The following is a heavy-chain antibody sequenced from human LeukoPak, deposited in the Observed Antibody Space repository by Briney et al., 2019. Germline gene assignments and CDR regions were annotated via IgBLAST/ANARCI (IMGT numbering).Heavy chain of an antibody. Sequence: GASVKVSCKASGYTFTSYAMNWVRQAPGQGLEWMGWINTNTGNPTYAQGFTGRFVFSLDTSVSTAYLQISSLKAEDTAVYYCARASDVVVPAAWYNWFDPWGQGTLVTVSS. J-gene: IGHJ5*02. V-gene: IGHV7-4-1*02. CDR1: GYTFTSYA. CDR3: ARASDVVVPAAWYNWFDP. D-gene: IGHD2-2*01. CDR2: INTNTGNP.